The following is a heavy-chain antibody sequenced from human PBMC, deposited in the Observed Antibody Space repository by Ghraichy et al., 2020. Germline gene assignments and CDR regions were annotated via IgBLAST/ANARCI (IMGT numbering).Heavy chain of an antibody. J-gene: IGHJ6*03. CDR1: GDSVSSNSAA. CDR3: ARDRKWELLHDYYYYMDV. V-gene: IGHV6-1*01. CDR2: TYYRSKWYN. Sequence: SETLSLTCAISGDSVSSNSAAWNWIRQSPSRGLEWLGRTYYRSKWYNDYAVSVKSRITINPDTSKNQFSLQLNSVTPEDTAVYYCARDRKWELLHDYYYYMDVWGKGTTVTVSS. D-gene: IGHD1-26*01.